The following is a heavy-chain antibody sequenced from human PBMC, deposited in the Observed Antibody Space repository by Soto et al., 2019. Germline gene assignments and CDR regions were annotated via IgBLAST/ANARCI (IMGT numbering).Heavy chain of an antibody. Sequence: QVQLVESGGGVVQPGRSLRLSCAASGFTFSSYAMHWVRQAPGKGLEWVAVISYDGSNKYYADSVKGRFTISRDNSKNTLYLQMTSLRAEDTAVYYCARDLGSSTVYGMDVWGQGTTVTGSS. CDR3: ARDLGSSTVYGMDV. CDR1: GFTFSSYA. V-gene: IGHV3-30-3*01. CDR2: ISYDGSNK. D-gene: IGHD2-2*01. J-gene: IGHJ6*02.